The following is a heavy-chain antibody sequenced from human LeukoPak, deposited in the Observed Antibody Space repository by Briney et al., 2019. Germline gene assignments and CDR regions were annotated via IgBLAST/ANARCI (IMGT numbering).Heavy chain of an antibody. J-gene: IGHJ6*03. D-gene: IGHD6-6*01. CDR2: IYYSGST. CDR1: GGSISSSSYY. Sequence: SETLSLTCTVSGGSISSSSYYWGWIRQPPGKGLEWIGSIYYSGSTYYNPSLKSRVTISVDTSKNQFSLKLSSVTAADTAVYYCAREYSSSYMDVWGKGTTVTVSS. V-gene: IGHV4-39*07. CDR3: AREYSSSYMDV.